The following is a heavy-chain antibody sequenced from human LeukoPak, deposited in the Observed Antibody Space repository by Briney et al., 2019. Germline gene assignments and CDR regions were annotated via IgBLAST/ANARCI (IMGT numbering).Heavy chain of an antibody. CDR2: IKKDGSDK. Sequence: GGSLRLSCAASGFTFSSYGMNWVRQAPGKGLEWVANIKKDGSDKYYVDSVKGRFTISRDNAKNSLYLQMNSLRAEDTAVYYCAIIPRAAAGPSARSPFHYWGQGTLVTVSS. CDR3: AIIPRAAAGPSARSPFHY. CDR1: GFTFSSYG. J-gene: IGHJ4*02. D-gene: IGHD6-13*01. V-gene: IGHV3-7*01.